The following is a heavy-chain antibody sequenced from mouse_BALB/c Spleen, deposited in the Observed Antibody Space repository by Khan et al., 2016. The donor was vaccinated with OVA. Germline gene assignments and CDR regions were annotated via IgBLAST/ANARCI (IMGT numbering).Heavy chain of an antibody. D-gene: IGHD1-3*01. CDR2: INSYGTYT. CDR3: ASHLSGAFAY. Sequence: EVQLVESGGDLVKPGGSLKLSCAASGFTFSNYGMSWVRQIPDKRLEWVATINSYGTYTYYPDSVKGRFTISRNNAKNTLYLEMSSLKSEDTAMYYGASHLSGAFAYWGQGTLVTVSA. CDR1: GFTFSNYG. V-gene: IGHV5-6*01. J-gene: IGHJ3*01.